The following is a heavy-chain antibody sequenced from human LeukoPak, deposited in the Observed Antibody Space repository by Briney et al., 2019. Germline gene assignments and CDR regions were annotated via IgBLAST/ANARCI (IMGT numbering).Heavy chain of an antibody. D-gene: IGHD3-10*01. Sequence: PGGSLRLSCAASGLTFSSHWMHWVRQAPGKGLEWVSVIYSGGSTYYADSVKGRFTISRDNSKNTLYLQMNSPRAEDTAVYYCARESGHWGQGTLVTVSS. V-gene: IGHV3-53*01. CDR2: IYSGGST. J-gene: IGHJ4*02. CDR1: GLTFSSHW. CDR3: ARESGH.